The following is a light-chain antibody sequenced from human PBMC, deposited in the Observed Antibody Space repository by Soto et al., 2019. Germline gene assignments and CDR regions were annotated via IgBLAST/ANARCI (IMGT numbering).Light chain of an antibody. Sequence: IVMTQSPDSLAVSLGESATINCKSSQSVLYSSDNRNYLTWYQQKPGQPPKLPIYWASTRESGVPDRFSGSGSGKDFTLTISSLQAEDVAVYYCKQYYNIPKTFGQGIKVEIX. CDR2: WAS. CDR1: QSVLYSSDNRNY. J-gene: IGKJ1*01. V-gene: IGKV4-1*01. CDR3: KQYYNIPKT.